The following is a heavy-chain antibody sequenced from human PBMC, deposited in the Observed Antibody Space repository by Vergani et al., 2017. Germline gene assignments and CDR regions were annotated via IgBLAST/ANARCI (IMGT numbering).Heavy chain of an antibody. J-gene: IGHJ4*02. CDR2: ISAYNGNT. D-gene: IGHD6-6*01. CDR3: ARGPYSSSSLSVDY. Sequence: VSCKASGYTFTSYGISWVRQAPGQGLEWMGWISAYNGNTNYAQKLQGRVTMTTDTSTSTAYMELRSLRSDDTAVYYCARGPYSSSSLSVDYWGQGTLVTVSS. CDR1: GYTFTSYG. V-gene: IGHV1-18*04.